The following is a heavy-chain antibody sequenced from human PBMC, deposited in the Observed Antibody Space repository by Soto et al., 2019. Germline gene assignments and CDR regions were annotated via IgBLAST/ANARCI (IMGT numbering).Heavy chain of an antibody. D-gene: IGHD6-13*01. CDR3: ASSLAAAGIWGVDY. V-gene: IGHV3-23*01. CDR1: GFTFSSYA. J-gene: IGHJ4*02. CDR2: ISGSGGST. Sequence: GGSLRLSCAASGFTFSSYAMSWVRQAPGKGLEWVSAISGSGGSTYYADSVKGRFTISRDNSKNTLYLQMNSLRAEDTAVYYYASSLAAAGIWGVDYWGQGTLVTVSS.